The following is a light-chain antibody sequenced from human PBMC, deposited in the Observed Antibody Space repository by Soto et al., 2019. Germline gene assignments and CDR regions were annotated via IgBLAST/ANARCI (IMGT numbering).Light chain of an antibody. CDR1: QSVSSSY. J-gene: IGKJ1*01. V-gene: IGKV3-15*01. Sequence: EIVLTQSPGTLSLSPGERATLSCRAGQSVSSSYLAWYQQKPGQAPRLLIYGASTRATGIPARFSGRGSGTEFTLTITSLQSEDFAVYYCQHFNDWPSWTFGQGTKVDI. CDR3: QHFNDWPSWT. CDR2: GAS.